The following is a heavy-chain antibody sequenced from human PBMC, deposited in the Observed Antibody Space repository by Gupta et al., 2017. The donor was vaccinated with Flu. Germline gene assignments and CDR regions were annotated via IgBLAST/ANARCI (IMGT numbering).Heavy chain of an antibody. J-gene: IGHJ4*02. CDR3: ARGGVGTVMVYY. Sequence: FSSYWMIWVRQAPGKGLEWVANIKQDGSEKYYVDSVKGRFTISRDNAKNSLYLQMNSLRAEDTAVYYCARGGVGTVMVYYWGQGTLVTVSS. D-gene: IGHD5-18*01. V-gene: IGHV3-7*01. CDR1: FSSYW. CDR2: IKQDGSEK.